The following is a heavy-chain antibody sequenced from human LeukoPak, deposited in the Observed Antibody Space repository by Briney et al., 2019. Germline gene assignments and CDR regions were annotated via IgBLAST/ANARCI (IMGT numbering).Heavy chain of an antibody. CDR2: IHYSGKT. Sequence: SETLSLTCTVSGGSITSYYWGRIRQPPGKGLEWIGYIHYSGKTNHNPSLKSRVTMSVDTARSQFSLTLRSVTAADAAVYYCARQDTADWFDPWGQGTLVTVSS. J-gene: IGHJ5*02. CDR3: ARQDTADWFDP. D-gene: IGHD5-18*01. V-gene: IGHV4-59*08. CDR1: GGSITSYY.